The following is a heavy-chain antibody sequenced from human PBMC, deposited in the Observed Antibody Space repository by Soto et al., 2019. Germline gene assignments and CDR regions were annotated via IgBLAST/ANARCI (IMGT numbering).Heavy chain of an antibody. CDR3: ARKNYYDSSGPGENAFDI. CDR2: IDPSDSYT. J-gene: IGHJ3*02. CDR1: GYSFTSYW. V-gene: IGHV5-10-1*01. Sequence: GESLKISCKGSGYSFTSYWISWVRQMPGKGLEWMGRIDPSDSYTNYSPSFQGHVTISADKSISTAYLQWSSLKASDTDMYYCARKNYYDSSGPGENAFDIWGQGTMVTVSS. D-gene: IGHD3-22*01.